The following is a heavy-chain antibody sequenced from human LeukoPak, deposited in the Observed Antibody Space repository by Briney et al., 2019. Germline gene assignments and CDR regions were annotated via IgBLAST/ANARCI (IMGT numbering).Heavy chain of an antibody. Sequence: PSETLSLTCTVSGGSISSGDYYWSWIRQHPGKGLEWIGYIYYSGSTYYNPSLKSRVTISVDTSKNQFSLKLSSVTAADTAVYYCARAYGTVKDNWFDPWGQGTLVTVSS. J-gene: IGHJ5*02. CDR2: IYYSGST. V-gene: IGHV4-31*03. CDR1: GGSISSGDYY. CDR3: ARAYGTVKDNWFDP. D-gene: IGHD1-1*01.